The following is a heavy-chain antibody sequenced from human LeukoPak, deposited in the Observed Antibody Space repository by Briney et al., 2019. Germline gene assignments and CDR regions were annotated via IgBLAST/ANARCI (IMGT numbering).Heavy chain of an antibody. J-gene: IGHJ4*02. V-gene: IGHV4-4*07. CDR2: IYTSGST. Sequence: SETLSLTCTVSGGSISSYYWSWIRQPAGKGLEWIGRIYTSGSTNYNPSLKSRVTMSVDTSKNQFSLKLSSVTAADTAVYYCAREGYSSSSPAFDYWGQGTLVTVSS. CDR3: AREGYSSSSPAFDY. CDR1: GGSISSYY. D-gene: IGHD6-13*01.